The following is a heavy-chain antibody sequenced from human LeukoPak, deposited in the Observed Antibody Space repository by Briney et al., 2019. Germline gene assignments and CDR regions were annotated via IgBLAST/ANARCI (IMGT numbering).Heavy chain of an antibody. J-gene: IGHJ4*02. CDR2: ISSSSSYI. Sequence: GGSLRLSCAVSGFTFSSYSMNWVRQAPGKGLEWVSSISSSSSYIYYADSVKGRFTISRDNAKNSLYLQMNSLRAEDTAVYYCARVKIMVATSGHWGQGTLVTVSS. CDR3: ARVKIMVATSGH. CDR1: GFTFSSYS. D-gene: IGHD5-12*01. V-gene: IGHV3-21*01.